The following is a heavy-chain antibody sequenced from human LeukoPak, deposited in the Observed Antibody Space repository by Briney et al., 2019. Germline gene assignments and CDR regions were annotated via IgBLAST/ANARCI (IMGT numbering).Heavy chain of an antibody. CDR3: ARGEYGSGSYHIDC. Sequence: GGSLRLSCAASGFTFSSYSMNWVRQAPGKGLEWVSFISGTSSYIYYADSVKGRFTISRDNAKNSLYLQMNSLRAEDTAVYYCARGEYGSGSYHIDCWGQGTLVTVSS. CDR1: GFTFSSYS. CDR2: ISGTSSYI. D-gene: IGHD3-10*01. J-gene: IGHJ4*02. V-gene: IGHV3-21*01.